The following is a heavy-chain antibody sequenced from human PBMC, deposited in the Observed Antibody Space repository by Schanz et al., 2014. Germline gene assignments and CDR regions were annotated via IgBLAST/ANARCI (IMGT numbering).Heavy chain of an antibody. CDR2: IYMDGSGR. J-gene: IGHJ4*02. V-gene: IGHV3-74*01. CDR1: GFTFSRYW. D-gene: IGHD6-19*01. Sequence: EVQLVQSGGGLVQPGGSLRLSCAASGFTFSRYWMQWVRQAPGKGLVWVSRIYMDGSGRDYGDSVKGRFTVSRDLSSNTLYLQMNSLRADDSAIYYCAKDHPSSGWPAFDVWGQGTQVTVSS. CDR3: AKDHPSSGWPAFDV.